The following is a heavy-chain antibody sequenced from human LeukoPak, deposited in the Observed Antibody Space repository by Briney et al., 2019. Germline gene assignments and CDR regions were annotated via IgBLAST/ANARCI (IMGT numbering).Heavy chain of an antibody. J-gene: IGHJ4*02. CDR2: ISSSSTTI. CDR1: GFTFSSYS. CDR3: ARDRSGGYVSYFDS. D-gene: IGHD3-22*01. V-gene: IGHV3-48*02. Sequence: GGSLRLSCAASGFTFSSYSMNWVRQAPGKGLEWVSYISSSSTTIYYADSVKGRFTISRDNAKSSLFLQMNSLRDEDTAVYFCARDRSGGYVSYFDSWGQGTLVTVSS.